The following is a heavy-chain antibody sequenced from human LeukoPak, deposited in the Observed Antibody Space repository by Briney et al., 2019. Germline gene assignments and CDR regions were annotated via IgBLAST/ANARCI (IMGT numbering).Heavy chain of an antibody. D-gene: IGHD3-3*01. CDR1: GYSISSGYY. CDR2: IYHSGST. CDR3: AREGYYDFWRAGYYFDY. J-gene: IGHJ4*02. V-gene: IGHV4-38-2*02. Sequence: SETLSLTCTVSGYSISSGYYWGWIRQPPGKGLEWIGSIYHSGSTYYNPSLKSRVTISVDTSKNQFSLKLSSVTAADTAVYYCAREGYYDFWRAGYYFDYWGQGTLVTVSS.